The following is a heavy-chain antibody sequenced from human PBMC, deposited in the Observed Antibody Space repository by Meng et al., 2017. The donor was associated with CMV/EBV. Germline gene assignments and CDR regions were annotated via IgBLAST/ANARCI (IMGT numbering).Heavy chain of an antibody. Sequence: GESLKISCAASGFTFSSYSMNWVRQAPGKGLEWVSSISSSSSYIYYADSVKGRFTISRDNAKNSLYLQMNSLGAEDTAVYYCARDPRFPGVWGQGTTVTVSS. V-gene: IGHV3-21*01. J-gene: IGHJ6*02. CDR3: ARDPRFPGV. D-gene: IGHD3-3*01. CDR2: ISSSSSYI. CDR1: GFTFSSYS.